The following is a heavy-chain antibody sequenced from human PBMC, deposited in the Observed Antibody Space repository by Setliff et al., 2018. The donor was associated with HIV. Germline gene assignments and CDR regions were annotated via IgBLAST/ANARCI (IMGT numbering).Heavy chain of an antibody. J-gene: IGHJ5*02. D-gene: IGHD6-19*01. CDR2: IYTSGST. Sequence: SCTVSGGSISSGSYYWSWIRQPAGKGLEWIGHIYTSGSTDYNPSLKSRVTISVDTSQNQFSLKLSSVTAADTAVYYCASRPYSSGWYWFDPWGQGTLVTVSS. V-gene: IGHV4-61*09. CDR1: GGSISSGSYY. CDR3: ASRPYSSGWYWFDP.